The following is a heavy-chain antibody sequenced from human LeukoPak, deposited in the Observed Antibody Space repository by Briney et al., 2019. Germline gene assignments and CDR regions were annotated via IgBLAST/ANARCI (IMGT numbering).Heavy chain of an antibody. CDR1: GGSNSSSSYY. J-gene: IGHJ4*02. CDR3: ARKQVIVLMVYAPGAFDY. D-gene: IGHD2-8*01. V-gene: IGHV4-39*07. CDR2: IYYSGST. Sequence: PSETLSLTCTVSGGSNSSSSYYWGWIRQPPGKGLEWIGSIYYSGSTYYNPSLKSRVTISVDTSKNQFSLKLSSVTAADTAVYYCARKQVIVLMVYAPGAFDYWGQGTLVTVSS.